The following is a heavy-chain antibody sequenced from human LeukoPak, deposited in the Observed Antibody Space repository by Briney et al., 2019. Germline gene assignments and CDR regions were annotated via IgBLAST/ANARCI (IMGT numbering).Heavy chain of an antibody. V-gene: IGHV3-7*01. CDR2: IKHDGSET. J-gene: IGHJ3*02. Sequence: PGGSLRLSCAASGFTFSSYWMSWVRQAPGKGLEWVASIKHDGSETYYVDSVKGRFTISRDNAKNSLYLQMSSLRAEDTAVYYCAGWASCSGTSCYTLAFNIWGQGTMVTVSS. CDR1: GFTFSSYW. CDR3: AGWASCSGTSCYTLAFNI. D-gene: IGHD2-2*02.